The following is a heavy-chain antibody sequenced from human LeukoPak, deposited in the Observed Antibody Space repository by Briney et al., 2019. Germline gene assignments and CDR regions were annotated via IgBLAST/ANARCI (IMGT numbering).Heavy chain of an antibody. CDR2: VRYDGSKK. D-gene: IGHD3-22*01. Sequence: PGGSLRLSCAASGFTFSNYGMHWVRQAPGKGLEWVAFVRYDGSKKNYADSVRGRFTISRDNSKNTLYLQMNSLRAEDTAVYYCALIRDYDSTVKDYWGQGTPVTVSS. CDR1: GFTFSNYG. J-gene: IGHJ4*02. CDR3: ALIRDYDSTVKDY. V-gene: IGHV3-30*02.